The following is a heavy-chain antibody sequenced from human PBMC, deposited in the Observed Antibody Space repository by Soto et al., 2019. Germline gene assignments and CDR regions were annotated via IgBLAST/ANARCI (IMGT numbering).Heavy chain of an antibody. J-gene: IGHJ5*02. Sequence: QVQLQESGPGLVKPSQTLSLTCTVSGGSISSGGYYWSWIRQHPGKGLEWIGYIYYSGSTYYNPSLKSRVTISVDTSKNQSSLKLSSVTAADTVVYYCARVGGGAARAWLDPWVQGTLVTVSS. D-gene: IGHD6-13*01. CDR2: IYYSGST. CDR1: GGSISSGGYY. CDR3: ARVGGGAARAWLDP. V-gene: IGHV4-31*03.